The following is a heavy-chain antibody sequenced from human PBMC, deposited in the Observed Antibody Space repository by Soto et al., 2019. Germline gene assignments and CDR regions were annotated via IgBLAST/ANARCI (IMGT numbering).Heavy chain of an antibody. Sequence: SETLSLTCTVSGGSISPFYWSWVRQPPGKGLEWIGYLYYSGNTNYNPTLKSRITISVDASKNQISLRLTSVTAADTAVYYCARVGGESARTFVYWGQGTVVTVSS. V-gene: IGHV4-59*01. CDR2: LYYSGNT. D-gene: IGHD3-16*01. CDR1: GGSISPFY. CDR3: ARVGGESARTFVY. J-gene: IGHJ4*02.